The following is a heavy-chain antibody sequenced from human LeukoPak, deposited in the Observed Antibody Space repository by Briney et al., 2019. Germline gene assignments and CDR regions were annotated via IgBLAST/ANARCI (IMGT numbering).Heavy chain of an antibody. Sequence: SETLSLTCTVSDASMSSHYWIWVRRPPGRGLEWIGYVFSTGDTTYSPSLKSRVTISVDMSENQFSLKLNSVTAADTAVYYCARGVYNYYYMDVWGRGATVTVSS. CDR3: ARGVYNYYYMDV. J-gene: IGHJ6*03. CDR2: VFSTGDT. CDR1: DASMSSHY. V-gene: IGHV4-59*11.